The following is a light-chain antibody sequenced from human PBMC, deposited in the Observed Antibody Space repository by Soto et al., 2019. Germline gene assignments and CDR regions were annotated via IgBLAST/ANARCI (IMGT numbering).Light chain of an antibody. CDR1: QSISIW. Sequence: DIQMTQSPSSLSASVGDRVTITCRATQSISIWLAWYQHKPGKAPKLLIYDASTLESGVPSRFSGSGSGTEFTLTISSLQPDDFGTYYCQQYGGTYTFGQGTKLEI. CDR2: DAS. V-gene: IGKV1-5*01. J-gene: IGKJ2*01. CDR3: QQYGGTYT.